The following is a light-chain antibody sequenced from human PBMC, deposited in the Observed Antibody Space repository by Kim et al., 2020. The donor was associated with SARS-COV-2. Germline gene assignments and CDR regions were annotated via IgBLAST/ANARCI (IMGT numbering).Light chain of an antibody. CDR1: QGISSY. CDR3: QQYYSYLT. Sequence: SASTEGRVTISCRASQGISSYVAWYQQKPGKAPKLLIYAASTLQSGVPSRFSGSGSGTDFTLTISCLQSEDFATYYCQQYYSYLTFGGGTKVDIK. J-gene: IGKJ4*01. V-gene: IGKV1-8*01. CDR2: AAS.